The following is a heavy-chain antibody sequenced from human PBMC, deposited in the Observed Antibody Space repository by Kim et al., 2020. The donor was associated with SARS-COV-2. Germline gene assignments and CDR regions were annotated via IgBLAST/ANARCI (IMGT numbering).Heavy chain of an antibody. D-gene: IGHD5-12*01. V-gene: IGHV1-2*02. CDR3: ERGPTWATDY. Sequence: ASVKVSCKASGYTFNNYAINWVRQAPGQGLEWMGWINPNVGATNFAQKSKARVPMNRDKSRKTHDRASSTFSSDDCGVLFCERGPTWATDYWGQGTL. J-gene: IGHJ4*02. CDR1: GYTFNNYA. CDR2: INPNVGAT.